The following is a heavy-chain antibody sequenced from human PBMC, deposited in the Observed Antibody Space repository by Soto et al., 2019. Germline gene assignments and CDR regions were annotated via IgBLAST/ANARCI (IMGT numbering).Heavy chain of an antibody. D-gene: IGHD6-6*01. CDR3: ARNESSIIYGMDA. J-gene: IGHJ6*02. Sequence: DVQLVESGGGLVKPGGSLRLSCGASGFTFSSYSMNWVRQAPGKGLEWVSSISSSSFSINYADSVKRRFSISRDNAQNSLHLQMNNSRAEDTAVYYCARNESSIIYGMDAWGQGTTVTVSS. CDR1: GFTFSSYS. V-gene: IGHV3-21*01. CDR2: ISSSSFSI.